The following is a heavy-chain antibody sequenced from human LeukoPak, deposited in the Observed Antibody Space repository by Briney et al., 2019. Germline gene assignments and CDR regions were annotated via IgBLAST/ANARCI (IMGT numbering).Heavy chain of an antibody. V-gene: IGHV3-74*01. D-gene: IGHD6-19*01. CDR3: ARVHLHRQWAGTYYFDY. CDR1: GFTFSSYW. Sequence: GGSLRLSCAASGFTFSSYWMHWVRQAPGKGLVWVSRINSDGSSTSYADSVKGRFTISRDNAKNTLYLQMNSLRAEDTAVYYCARVHLHRQWAGTYYFDYWGQGTLVTVSS. J-gene: IGHJ4*02. CDR2: INSDGSST.